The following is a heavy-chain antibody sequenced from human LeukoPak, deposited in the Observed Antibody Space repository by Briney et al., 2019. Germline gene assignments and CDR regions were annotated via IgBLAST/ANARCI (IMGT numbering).Heavy chain of an antibody. D-gene: IGHD6-6*01. CDR3: ARVVHGSNYLDF. Sequence: ASVKVSCKASGYTFTSYDINWVRQATGQGLEWMGWMNPNSGNTGYAQKFQGRVTMTRNTSISTAYMELSSLRSEDTAVYYCARVVHGSNYLDFWGQGTLVTVSS. CDR2: MNPNSGNT. J-gene: IGHJ4*02. CDR1: GYTFTSYD. V-gene: IGHV1-8*01.